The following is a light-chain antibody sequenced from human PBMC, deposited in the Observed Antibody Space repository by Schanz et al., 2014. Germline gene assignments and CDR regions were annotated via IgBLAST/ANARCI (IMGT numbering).Light chain of an antibody. V-gene: IGKV2-28*01. J-gene: IGKJ2*02. Sequence: DIVMTQSPLSLPVTLGEPASISCRSSQSLLHSIGYNYLDWYLQKPGQSPQLLIYLGSNRASGVPDRFSGSGSGTDFTLKISRVEAEDVGVYYCMQALQTPRTFGQGTKLEIK. CDR3: MQALQTPRT. CDR1: QSLLHSIGYNY. CDR2: LGS.